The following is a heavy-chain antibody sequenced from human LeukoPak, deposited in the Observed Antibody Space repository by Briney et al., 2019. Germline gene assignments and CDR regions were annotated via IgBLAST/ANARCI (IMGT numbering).Heavy chain of an antibody. D-gene: IGHD6-19*01. V-gene: IGHV3-21*01. CDR3: ARAFIWDSSGWYFDY. CDR1: GFTFSSYS. J-gene: IGHJ4*02. CDR2: ISSSSSYI. Sequence: PGGSLRLSCAASGFTFSSYSMNWVRQAPGKGLEWVSSISSSSSYIYYADSVKGRFTISRDNSKNTLYLQMNSLRAEDTSVYYCARAFIWDSSGWYFDYWGQGTLVTVSS.